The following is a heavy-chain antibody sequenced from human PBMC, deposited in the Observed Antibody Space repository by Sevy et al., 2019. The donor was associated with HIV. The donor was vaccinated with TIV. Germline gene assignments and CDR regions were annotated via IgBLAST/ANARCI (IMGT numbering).Heavy chain of an antibody. Sequence: GGSLRLSCAASGFTFSSYAMSWVRQAPGKGLEWVSAISGSGGSTYYADSVKGRFTISRDNSKNTLYLQMNSLRAEDTAVYYCAKDPTYGDYFDYYYGMDVWGQGTTATVSS. V-gene: IGHV3-23*01. D-gene: IGHD4-17*01. CDR3: AKDPTYGDYFDYYYGMDV. CDR2: ISGSGGST. J-gene: IGHJ6*02. CDR1: GFTFSSYA.